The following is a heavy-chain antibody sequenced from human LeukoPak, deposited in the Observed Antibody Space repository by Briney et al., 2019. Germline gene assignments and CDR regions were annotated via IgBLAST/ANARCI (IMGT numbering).Heavy chain of an antibody. J-gene: IGHJ5*02. V-gene: IGHV4-39*07. Sequence: SETLSLTCTVSGASLSSSSYYWGWIRQPPGKGLERIGSGYHIGSTYFNPSLRSRVTILIDIFKNQFSLKMSSVTAADTAIYYCARVGDYGDYVNWFDPWGPGTLVTVSS. CDR3: ARVGDYGDYVNWFDP. CDR1: GASLSSSSYY. CDR2: GYHIGST. D-gene: IGHD4-17*01.